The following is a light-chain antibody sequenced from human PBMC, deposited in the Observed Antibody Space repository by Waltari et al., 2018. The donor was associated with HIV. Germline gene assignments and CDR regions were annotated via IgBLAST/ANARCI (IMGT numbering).Light chain of an antibody. J-gene: IGLJ3*02. CDR1: ALPKKY. CDR3: QSTDYDGTWV. CDR2: KDI. V-gene: IGLV3-25*03. Sequence: SYDLTQTPSVSVSPGQTARINCSRGALPKKYSSWYRQKAGLAPMLSIYKDIERPSGIPERISGSGSGTGVTLTITDVQAEDEGDYFCQSTDYDGTWVFGGGTKLTVL.